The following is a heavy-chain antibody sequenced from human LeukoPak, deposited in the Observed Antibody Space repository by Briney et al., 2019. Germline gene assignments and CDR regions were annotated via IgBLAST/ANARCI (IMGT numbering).Heavy chain of an antibody. CDR2: INPDSGGT. J-gene: IGHJ4*02. CDR1: GYTFTDYY. V-gene: IGHV1-2*02. Sequence: ASVKVSCKASGYTFTDYYIHWVRQAPGQGLEWMGWINPDSGGTNYAQKFQGRVTMTKDTSISTAYMELSRLRSDDTAVYFCARAIAVVDYWGQGTLVTVSS. CDR3: ARAIAVVDY. D-gene: IGHD6-19*01.